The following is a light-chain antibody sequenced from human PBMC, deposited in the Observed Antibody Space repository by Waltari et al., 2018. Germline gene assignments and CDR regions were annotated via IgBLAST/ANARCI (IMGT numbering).Light chain of an antibody. CDR3: QHYGISFPVT. CDR1: QSVGSSD. V-gene: IGKV3-20*01. Sequence: EIVLAQSPDTLSLSPGETATLSCRASQSVGSSDLIWYQQKPDQAPRLLIFATSYRATGIPDRFSGSGSGTDFTLTISRLEPEDVAIYYCQHYGISFPVTFGQGTRLEIK. CDR2: ATS. J-gene: IGKJ5*01.